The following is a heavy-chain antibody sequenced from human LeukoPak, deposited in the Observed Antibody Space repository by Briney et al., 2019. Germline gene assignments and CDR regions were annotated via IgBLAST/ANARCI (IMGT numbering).Heavy chain of an antibody. D-gene: IGHD3-3*01. Sequence: SETLSLTCTVSGGSISSYYWSWIRQPAGKGLEWIGRIYTSGSTNYNPSLKSRVTMSVDTSKNQLSLKLSSVTAADTAVYYCARAKYDFWSGYCLDYWGQGTLVTVSS. V-gene: IGHV4-4*07. CDR2: IYTSGST. J-gene: IGHJ4*02. CDR3: ARAKYDFWSGYCLDY. CDR1: GGSISSYY.